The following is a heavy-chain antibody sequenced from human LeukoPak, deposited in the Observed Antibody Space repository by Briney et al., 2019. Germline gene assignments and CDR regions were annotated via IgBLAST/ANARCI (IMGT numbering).Heavy chain of an antibody. CDR1: GGTFSSYA. D-gene: IGHD3-9*01. Sequence: SVRVSCKASGGTFSSYAISWVRPAPGQGLEWMGGIIHIFGTANYAQKLQSRVTITTDESTSTAYMQLSSLRSEDTAVYYCARSGGYFDWLYKRSAFDIWGQGTMVTVSS. V-gene: IGHV1-69*05. CDR3: ARSGGYFDWLYKRSAFDI. J-gene: IGHJ3*02. CDR2: IIHIFGTA.